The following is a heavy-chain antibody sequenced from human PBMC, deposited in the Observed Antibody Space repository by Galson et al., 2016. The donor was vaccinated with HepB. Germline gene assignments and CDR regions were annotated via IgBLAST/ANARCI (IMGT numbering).Heavy chain of an antibody. V-gene: IGHV3-69-1*01. CDR1: GFAFSSHA. Sequence: SLRLSCAASGFAFSSHAMNWVRQAPGKGLQWVSYISSATTFYADSVKGRFTISRDNSKNFVFLEMNSLRDEDTAVYYCVGDGGLNGDRWGQGTLVTVSS. CDR3: VGDGGLNGDR. D-gene: IGHD3-16*01. CDR2: ISSATTF. J-gene: IGHJ5*02.